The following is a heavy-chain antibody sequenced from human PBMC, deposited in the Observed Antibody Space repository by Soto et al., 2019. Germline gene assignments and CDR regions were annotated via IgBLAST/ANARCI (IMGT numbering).Heavy chain of an antibody. CDR2: IKSKTDGGTT. J-gene: IGHJ4*02. CDR1: GFTFSNAW. V-gene: IGHV3-15*01. Sequence: LRLSCAASGFTFSNAWMSWVRQAPGKGLEWVGRIKSKTDGGTTDYAAPVKGRFTISRDDSKNTLYLQMNSLKTEDTAVYYCTTGYILTGYYKDYWGQGTLVTVSS. D-gene: IGHD3-9*01. CDR3: TTGYILTGYYKDY.